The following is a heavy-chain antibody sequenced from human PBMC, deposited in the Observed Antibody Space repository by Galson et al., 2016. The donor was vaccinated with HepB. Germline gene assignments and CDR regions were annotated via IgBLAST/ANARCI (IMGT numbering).Heavy chain of an antibody. J-gene: IGHJ6*02. V-gene: IGHV4-34*01. CDR1: GGSFSDHY. CDR2: INHGGST. CDR3: ARYKRYYHGSGRFNYYYIMDV. Sequence: SETLSLTCAVYGGSFSDHYWNWIRQPPGKGLEWIGEINHGGSTNYNPSLKSRVTMTVDTSKNEFSLKLNSVTAADTAVYYCARYKRYYHGSGRFNYYYIMDVWGQGTTVIVSS. D-gene: IGHD3-10*01.